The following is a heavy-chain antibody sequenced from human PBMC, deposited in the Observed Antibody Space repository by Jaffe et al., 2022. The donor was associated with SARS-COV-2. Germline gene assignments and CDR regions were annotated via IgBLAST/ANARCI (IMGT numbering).Heavy chain of an antibody. D-gene: IGHD6-13*01. Sequence: QLQLQESGPGPVKPSETLSLTCTVSGGSISSSNYYWGWIRQPPGKGLEWIGSIYYSGSTFYSPSLKSRVSMSIDTSRNQFSLKLRSVTAADTAVYFCGVDAAVKAFDVWGQGTMVTVSS. CDR3: GVDAAVKAFDV. CDR2: IYYSGST. V-gene: IGHV4-39*01. J-gene: IGHJ3*01. CDR1: GGSISSSNYY.